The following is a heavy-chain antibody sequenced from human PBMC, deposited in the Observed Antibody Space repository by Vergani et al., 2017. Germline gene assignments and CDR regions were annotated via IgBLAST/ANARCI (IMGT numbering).Heavy chain of an antibody. J-gene: IGHJ5*02. CDR1: GFTFSSYS. CDR2: ISSSSSTI. V-gene: IGHV3-48*04. CDR3: ASTPDIVVVPAAMSEFDP. D-gene: IGHD2-2*01. Sequence: EVQLVESGGGLVQPGGSLRLSCAASGFTFSSYSMNWVRQAPGKGLEWVSYISSSSSTIYYADSVKGRFTISRYNAKNSLYQQMNSLRAEDTAVYYCASTPDIVVVPAAMSEFDPWGQGTLVTVSS.